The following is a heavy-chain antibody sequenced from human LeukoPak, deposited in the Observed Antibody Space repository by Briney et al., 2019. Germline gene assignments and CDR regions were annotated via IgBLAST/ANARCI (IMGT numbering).Heavy chain of an antibody. Sequence: ASVKVSCKASGYTFTSYGISWVRQAPGQGLEWMGWISGYNGNTKYAQRLQGRVTVTTDTSTNTAYMELRSLRSDDTAVYYCARATGRVVRGITWRYFDWWGQGTLVTVSS. D-gene: IGHD3-10*01. V-gene: IGHV1-18*01. CDR2: ISGYNGNT. CDR3: ARATGRVVRGITWRYFDW. CDR1: GYTFTSYG. J-gene: IGHJ4*02.